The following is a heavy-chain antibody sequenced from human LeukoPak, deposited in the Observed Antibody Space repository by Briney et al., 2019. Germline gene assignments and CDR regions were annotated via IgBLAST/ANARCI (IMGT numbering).Heavy chain of an antibody. J-gene: IGHJ5*02. V-gene: IGHV3-23*01. D-gene: IGHD5-18*01. Sequence: GGSLRLSCAASGFTFSFAAMTGVRQGPGKGLEWVSLISASGGSTYYADSVKGRFTISRDNSKNTVYLQMNSLRAEQTALYYCAKDIQGATWGQGTLVTLSS. CDR3: AKDIQGAT. CDR1: GFTFSFAA. CDR2: ISASGGST.